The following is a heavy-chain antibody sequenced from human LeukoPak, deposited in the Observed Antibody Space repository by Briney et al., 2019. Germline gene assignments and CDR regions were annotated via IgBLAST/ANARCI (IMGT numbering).Heavy chain of an antibody. V-gene: IGHV3-30*03. J-gene: IGHJ4*02. CDR3: ARDGGGSSTWLDY. CDR1: GFTLSNHW. D-gene: IGHD3-16*01. CDR2: TLYDGSKT. Sequence: GGSLRLSCAASGFTLSNHWMIWVRQAPGKGLEWVAFTLYDGSKTYYADSVKGRFTISRDNSKSTLYLQMNSLRAEDTAVYYCARDGGGSSTWLDYWGQGTPVTVSS.